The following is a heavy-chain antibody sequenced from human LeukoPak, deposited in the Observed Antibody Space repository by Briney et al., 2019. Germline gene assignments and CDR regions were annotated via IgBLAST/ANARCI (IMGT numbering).Heavy chain of an antibody. D-gene: IGHD6-6*01. J-gene: IGHJ6*02. CDR3: TKDGLGYYYYGMDV. CDR1: GXTFSIHG. CDR2: ISHDGSNK. Sequence: GRSLRLSCAASGXTFSIHGMHWVRQAPGKGLEWVAVISHDGSNKNYADSVKGRFTISRDNSKNTLFLQMNSLRPEDTALYYCTKDGLGYYYYGMDVWGQGTTVTVSS. V-gene: IGHV3-30*18.